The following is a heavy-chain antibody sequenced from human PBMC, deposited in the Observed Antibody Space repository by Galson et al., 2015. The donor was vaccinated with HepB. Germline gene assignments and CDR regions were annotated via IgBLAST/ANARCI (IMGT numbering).Heavy chain of an antibody. V-gene: IGHV1-46*01. CDR2: INPSGGST. CDR1: GYTFTSYY. D-gene: IGHD3-3*01. Sequence: QSGAEVKKPGESLRISCKASGYTFTSYYMHWVRQAPGQGLGWMGIINPSGGSTSYAQKFQGRVTMTRDTSTSTVYMELSSLRSEDTAVYYCARGYYDFWSGYYQYYFDYWGQGTLVTVSS. CDR3: ARGYYDFWSGYYQYYFDY. J-gene: IGHJ4*02.